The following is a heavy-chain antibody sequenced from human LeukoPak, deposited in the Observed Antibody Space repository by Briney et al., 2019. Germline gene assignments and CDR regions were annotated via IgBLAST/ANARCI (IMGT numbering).Heavy chain of an antibody. CDR2: IFHSGST. Sequence: SETLSLTCAVSDYSISSGYYWGWIRQPPGKGLEWAASIFHSGSTYYNPSLRSRVTISLDTSKNQFSLNLSSVTAADTAVYYCVRIDQNAFEIWGQGTMVTVSS. CDR3: VRIDQNAFEI. CDR1: DYSISSGYY. V-gene: IGHV4-38-2*01. J-gene: IGHJ3*02. D-gene: IGHD2-15*01.